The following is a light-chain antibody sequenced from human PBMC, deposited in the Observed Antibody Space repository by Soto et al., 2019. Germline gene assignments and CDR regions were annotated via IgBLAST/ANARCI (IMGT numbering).Light chain of an antibody. V-gene: IGLV2-8*01. Sequence: QTVVTQPPSASGSLGQSVTISCTGTSSDVGGYNYVSWYQQHPGKAPKLMIYDVNKRPSGVPDRFSGSKSGNTASLTVSGLQAEDEADYYCSSYAGSNKGVLGTGTKLTVL. CDR1: SSDVGGYNY. CDR3: SSYAGSNKGV. CDR2: DVN. J-gene: IGLJ1*01.